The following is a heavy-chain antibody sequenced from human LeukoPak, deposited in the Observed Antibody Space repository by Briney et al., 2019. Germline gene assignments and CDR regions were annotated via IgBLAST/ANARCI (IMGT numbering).Heavy chain of an antibody. CDR1: GFTFSSYA. V-gene: IGHV3-23*01. CDR2: ITGGGGNT. D-gene: IGHD3-22*01. Sequence: GGSLRLSCAASGFTFSSYAMSWVRQAPGKGLEWVSVITGGGGNTYYADSVKGRFTISRDNSKNTLYLQMNSLRAEDTAVYYCAKLVVITIDAFDIWGQGTMVTVSS. CDR3: AKLVVITIDAFDI. J-gene: IGHJ3*02.